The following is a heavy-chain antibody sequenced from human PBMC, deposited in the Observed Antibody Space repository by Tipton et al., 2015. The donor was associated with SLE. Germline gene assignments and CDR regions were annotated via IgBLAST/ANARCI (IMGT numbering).Heavy chain of an antibody. CDR1: GLSFSGYW. D-gene: IGHD3-9*01. CDR2: IKQDGSEK. J-gene: IGHJ4*02. V-gene: IGHV3-7*01. CDR3: AKDGSDILTAYAGTD. Sequence: SLRLSCAASGLSFSGYWMNWVRQAPGKGLEWVANIKQDGSEKYYVDSVKGRFTISRDNAKNSLSLQMNSLRSEDTGVYYCAKDGSDILTAYAGTDWGQGTLVTVSS.